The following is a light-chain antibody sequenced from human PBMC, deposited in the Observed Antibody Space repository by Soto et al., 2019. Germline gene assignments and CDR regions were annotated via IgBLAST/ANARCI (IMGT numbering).Light chain of an antibody. V-gene: IGKV3-20*01. CDR2: GAS. CDR1: QSVSSSY. Sequence: EIVLTQSPGTLSLSPGERATLSCRASQSVSSSYLAWYQQKPGQAPRLLIYGASSRATGIPDRFSGSGSGTDFPLTISRLEPEDFAVYYCQQYGSSLFTFGPRTKVDIK. CDR3: QQYGSSLFT. J-gene: IGKJ3*01.